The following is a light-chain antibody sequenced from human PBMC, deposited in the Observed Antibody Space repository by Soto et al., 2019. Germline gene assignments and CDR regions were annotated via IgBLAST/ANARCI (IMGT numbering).Light chain of an antibody. CDR3: GTWDSSLSVVV. CDR2: DNS. J-gene: IGLJ2*01. V-gene: IGLV1-51*01. Sequence: QSVLTQSSSVSAAAGQKVNISCSGSYSNIGSNFVSWYQHFPGSAPKLVIYDNSQRPSGIPDRFSGSKSGSSATLGITGLQTGDEADYYCGTWDSSLSVVVFGGGTKLTVL. CDR1: YSNIGSNF.